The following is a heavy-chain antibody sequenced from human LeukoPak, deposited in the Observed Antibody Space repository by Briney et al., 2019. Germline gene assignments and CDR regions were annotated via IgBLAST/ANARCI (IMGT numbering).Heavy chain of an antibody. CDR1: GYTFTGYY. J-gene: IGHJ4*02. CDR3: ARGRGGYPWYFDY. D-gene: IGHD3-16*01. Sequence: GASVKVSCKASGYTFTGYYTHWVRQAPGQGLEWMGWINPNSGGTNYAQKFQGRVTMTRDTSISTAYMELSRLRSDDTAVYYCARGRGGYPWYFDYWGQGTLVTVSS. CDR2: INPNSGGT. V-gene: IGHV1-2*02.